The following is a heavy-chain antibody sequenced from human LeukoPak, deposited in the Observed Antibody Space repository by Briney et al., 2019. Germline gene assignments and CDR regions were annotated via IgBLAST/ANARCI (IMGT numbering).Heavy chain of an antibody. CDR1: GYSFTSYW. J-gene: IGHJ3*02. D-gene: IGHD1-26*01. CDR2: IYPGDSDT. Sequence: GESLKIPCKGSGYSFTSYWIGWVRQMPGKGLEWMGIIYPGDSDTRYSPSFQGQVTISADKSISTAYLQWSSLKASDTAMYYCARNLRELRYHDAFDIWGQGTMVTVSS. CDR3: ARNLRELRYHDAFDI. V-gene: IGHV5-51*01.